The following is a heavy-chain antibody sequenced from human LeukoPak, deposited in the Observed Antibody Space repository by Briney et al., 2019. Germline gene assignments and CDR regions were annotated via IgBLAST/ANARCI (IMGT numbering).Heavy chain of an antibody. D-gene: IGHD5-12*01. CDR2: ISGSGGDT. V-gene: IGHV3-23*01. CDR3: ARVRATFSPHFDN. Sequence: QTGGSLRLSCVVSGFTFSRYAMSWVRQAPGKGLEWVSAISGSGGDTYYADSVKGRFTISRDNAKNTLYLQMNSLRAEDTAVYYCARVRATFSPHFDNWGQGTLVTVSS. J-gene: IGHJ4*02. CDR1: GFTFSRYA.